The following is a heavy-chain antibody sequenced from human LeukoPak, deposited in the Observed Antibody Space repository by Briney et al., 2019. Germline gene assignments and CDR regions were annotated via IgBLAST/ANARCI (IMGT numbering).Heavy chain of an antibody. CDR1: GGTFSSYA. Sequence: SVKVSCKASGGTFSSYAISWVRQAPGQGLEWMGGVIPIFGTANYAQKFQGRVTITADESTSTAYMELSSLRSEDTAVYYCARIRRDAFDIWGQGTMVTVSS. J-gene: IGHJ3*02. CDR3: ARIRRDAFDI. V-gene: IGHV1-69*13. CDR2: VIPIFGTA.